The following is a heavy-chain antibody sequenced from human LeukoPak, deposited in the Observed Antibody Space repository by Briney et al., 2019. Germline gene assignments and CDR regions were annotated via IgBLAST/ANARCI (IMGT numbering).Heavy chain of an antibody. CDR1: GFGFTIYS. Sequence: TGGSLRLSCAASGFGFTIYSMHWVRQAPGKGLEYVALISYDGSNKYYADSVKGRFTISRDNSQSTLYLEMISLRGEDTAVYFCARERYAGYYIDYWGQGTLVTVSS. J-gene: IGHJ4*02. D-gene: IGHD5-12*01. V-gene: IGHV3-30-3*01. CDR3: ARERYAGYYIDY. CDR2: ISYDGSNK.